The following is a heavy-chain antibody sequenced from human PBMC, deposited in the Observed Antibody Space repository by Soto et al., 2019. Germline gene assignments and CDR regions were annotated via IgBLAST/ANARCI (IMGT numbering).Heavy chain of an antibody. Sequence: QVRLVQSGAEVKNPGASVKVSCKASGYTFTRYGIGWARQAPGQGPEWMGWINTYNGNTNYAQNVQGRVTLTTDTSTSTAYMELRSLRSNDTAIYYCAMVDVYVTPSPQDVWGQGTTVIVSS. CDR3: AMVDVYVTPSPQDV. J-gene: IGHJ6*02. CDR2: INTYNGNT. CDR1: GYTFTRYG. V-gene: IGHV1-18*01. D-gene: IGHD3-16*01.